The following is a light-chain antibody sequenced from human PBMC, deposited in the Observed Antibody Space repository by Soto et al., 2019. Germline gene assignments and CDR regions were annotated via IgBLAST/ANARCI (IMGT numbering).Light chain of an antibody. J-gene: IGKJ1*01. V-gene: IGKV3-20*01. CDR2: RAS. CDR3: QHYGASPWT. CDR1: QSLSGNY. Sequence: NVLTQSPGTLSLSPGERATLSCRASQSLSGNYLAWHQQKPGQAPRVLIYRASIRATGISDRFSGSGSGTDFTLTISRLEPEDFAVYYCQHYGASPWTFGQGTKVDIK.